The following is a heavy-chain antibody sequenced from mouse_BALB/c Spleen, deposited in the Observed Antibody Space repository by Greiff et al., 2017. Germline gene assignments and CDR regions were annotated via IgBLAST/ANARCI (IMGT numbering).Heavy chain of an antibody. J-gene: IGHJ4*01. V-gene: IGHV10S3*01. D-gene: IGHD1-2*01. CDR2: IRSKSNNYAT. Sequence: GGGLVQPKGSLKLSCAASGFTFNTNAMNWVRQAPGKGLEWVARIRSKSNNYATYYADSVKDRFTISRDDSQSMLYLQMNNLKTEDTAMYYCVRENGHYYAMDYWGQGTSVTVSS. CDR1: GFTFNTNA. CDR3: VRENGHYYAMDY.